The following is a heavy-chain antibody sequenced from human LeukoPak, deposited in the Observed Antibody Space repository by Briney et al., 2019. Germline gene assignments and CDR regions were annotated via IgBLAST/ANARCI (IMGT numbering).Heavy chain of an antibody. CDR3: ARDNSVGDNAWWFDP. CDR2: ISAYNGHT. V-gene: IGHV1-18*01. Sequence: GASVKVSCKASGYTFTSYGISWVRQAPGQGLEWMGWISAYNGHTNYAQKFQGRVTMTRDMSTSTDYMELSSLRSEDTAIYYCARDNSVGDNAWWFDPWGQGTLVTVSS. D-gene: IGHD1-26*01. J-gene: IGHJ5*02. CDR1: GYTFTSYG.